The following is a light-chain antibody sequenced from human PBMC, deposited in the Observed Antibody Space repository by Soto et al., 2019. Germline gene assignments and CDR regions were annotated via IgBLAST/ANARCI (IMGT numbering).Light chain of an antibody. V-gene: IGKV3-11*01. J-gene: IGKJ4*01. CDR3: QQRSNRPRT. Sequence: EIVLTQSPATLSLSPGERATLSCRASQSVSSYLAWYQQKPGQAPRLLIYDATNRATGIPARFSGSGSGTDCTITISSLEAECFVVYYCQQRSNRPRTFGGGTKVEIK. CDR1: QSVSSY. CDR2: DAT.